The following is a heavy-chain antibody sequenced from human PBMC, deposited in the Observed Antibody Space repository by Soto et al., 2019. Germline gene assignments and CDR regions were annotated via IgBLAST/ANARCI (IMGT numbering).Heavy chain of an antibody. CDR3: VKDDRSLGRRYFDL. J-gene: IGHJ2*01. CDR2: ISFSDGGT. V-gene: IGHV3-23*01. CDR1: GFTFSSYA. Sequence: EEQLLESGGGLIQPGGSLRLACAASGFTFSSYAMTWVRQAPGKGLELVSSISFSDGGTYYADSVRGRLTISRDNSKNTLFLQMNSLRVEDTAVYYCVKDDRSLGRRYFDLWGRGALVTVSS. D-gene: IGHD3-16*01.